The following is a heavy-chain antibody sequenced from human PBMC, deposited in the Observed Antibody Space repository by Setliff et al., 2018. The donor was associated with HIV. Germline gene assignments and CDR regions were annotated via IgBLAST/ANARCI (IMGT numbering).Heavy chain of an antibody. CDR3: AREDCSGGSCYGSDY. V-gene: IGHV1-46*01. Sequence: GASVKVSCKASGYTFTSYYMHWVRQAPGQGLEWMGIINPGGGSTSYAQKFQGRVTMTRDTSTSTVYMELSSLRSEDTAVYYCAREDCSGGSCYGSDYWGQGTLVTVSS. CDR1: GYTFTSYY. D-gene: IGHD2-15*01. CDR2: INPGGGST. J-gene: IGHJ4*02.